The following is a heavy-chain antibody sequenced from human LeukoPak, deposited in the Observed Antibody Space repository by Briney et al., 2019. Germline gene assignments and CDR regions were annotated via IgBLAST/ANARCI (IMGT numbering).Heavy chain of an antibody. J-gene: IGHJ3*02. V-gene: IGHV4-59*01. CDR3: ASSGSQRLDAFDI. Sequence: SETLSLTCTVSGGSISSYYWSWIRQPPGKGLEWIGYIYYSGSTNYNPSLKSRVTISVDTSKNQFSLKLSSVTAADTAVYYCASSGSQRLDAFDIWGQGTMVTVSS. CDR2: IYYSGST. CDR1: GGSISSYY. D-gene: IGHD1-26*01.